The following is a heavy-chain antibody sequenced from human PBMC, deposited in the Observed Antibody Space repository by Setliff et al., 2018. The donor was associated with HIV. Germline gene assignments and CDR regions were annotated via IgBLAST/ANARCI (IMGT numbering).Heavy chain of an antibody. J-gene: IGHJ4*02. CDR3: SKGHPDGDPYYFDY. CDR2: ISRDSYTT. CDR1: GFTFTDYH. D-gene: IGHD2-21*02. V-gene: IGHV3-11*05. Sequence: GGSLRLSCITSGFTFTDYHMSWVRQAPGKGLEWISYISRDSYTTYTDSVRGRFTISRDNSKNSLYLQMNSLRTEDTALYYCSKGHPDGDPYYFDYWGQGTLVTVSS.